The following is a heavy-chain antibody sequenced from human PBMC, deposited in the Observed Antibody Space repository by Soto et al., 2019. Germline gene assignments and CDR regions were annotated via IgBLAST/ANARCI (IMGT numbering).Heavy chain of an antibody. J-gene: IGHJ4*02. D-gene: IGHD4-17*01. V-gene: IGHV1-18*01. CDR3: ARTRRLYLNDDLGHYGASMEDY. CDR1: GYTFHMFG. Sequence: QGQLVQSGAEVKKPGASVKVSCKASGYTFHMFGYTWVRQAPGQGLEWVGWLSAYDGNTASGKNLQGRVSLNTDTITCTAYMGIKSITSDDTAFDSCARTRRLYLNDDLGHYGASMEDYWGKGTLLSVSS. CDR2: LSAYDGNT.